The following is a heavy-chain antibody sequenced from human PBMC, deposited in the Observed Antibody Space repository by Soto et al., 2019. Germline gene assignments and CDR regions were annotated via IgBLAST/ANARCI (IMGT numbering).Heavy chain of an antibody. CDR3: ARDRFPTDWLDP. CDR2: IIPIFGTA. J-gene: IGHJ5*02. V-gene: IGHV1-69*13. Sequence: GSSVKVSCKASGDALSSYAVRWVRQAPGQGLEWMGGIIPIFGTANYAQKFQGRVTITADESTSTAYMELSSLRSEDTAVYYCARDRFPTDWLDPWGQGTLVTVSS. D-gene: IGHD4-17*01. CDR1: GDALSSYA.